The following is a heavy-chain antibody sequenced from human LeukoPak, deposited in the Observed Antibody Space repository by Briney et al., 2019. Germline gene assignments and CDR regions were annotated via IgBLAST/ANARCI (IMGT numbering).Heavy chain of an antibody. V-gene: IGHV3-23*01. CDR3: AKVRKIRLWLPRDAFVI. Sequence: GGSLRLSCAPSGFTFSSYAMSWVRQAPGKGLEWVSAISGSGGSTYYADSVKGRFTISRDNSKNTLYLQMNSLRAEDTAVYYCAKVRKIRLWLPRDAFVIWGQGTMVTVSS. CDR2: ISGSGGST. D-gene: IGHD5-18*01. CDR1: GFTFSSYA. J-gene: IGHJ3*02.